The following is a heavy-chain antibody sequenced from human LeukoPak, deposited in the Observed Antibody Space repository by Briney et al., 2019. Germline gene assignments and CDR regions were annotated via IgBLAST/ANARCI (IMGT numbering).Heavy chain of an antibody. D-gene: IGHD1-14*01. Sequence: TGGSLRLSCAASGFTLSTYEMNWVRQAPGKGLEWVAYIGRYGVTTYYADSVKGRFTISGDNAKNSLNLQMNSLRAEDTAVYYCATLSDRNFYYSYGLDVWGQGTTVTV. V-gene: IGHV3-48*03. CDR2: IGRYGVTT. J-gene: IGHJ6*02. CDR3: ATLSDRNFYYSYGLDV. CDR1: GFTLSTYE.